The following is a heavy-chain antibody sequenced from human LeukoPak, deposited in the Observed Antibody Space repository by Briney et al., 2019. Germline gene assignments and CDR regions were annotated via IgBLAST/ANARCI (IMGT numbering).Heavy chain of an antibody. V-gene: IGHV5-51*01. Sequence: GESLKISCKGSGYSFTSYWIGWVRQMPGKGLEWMGIIYPGDSDTRYSPSFQGQVTISADKSISTAYLQWSSLKASDTAMYYCARRQGATVTTGVYYGMDVWGQGTTVTVSS. D-gene: IGHD4-17*01. CDR3: ARRQGATVTTGVYYGMDV. J-gene: IGHJ6*02. CDR1: GYSFTSYW. CDR2: IYPGDSDT.